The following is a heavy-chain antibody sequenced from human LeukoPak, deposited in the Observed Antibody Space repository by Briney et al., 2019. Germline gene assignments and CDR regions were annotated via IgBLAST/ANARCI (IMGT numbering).Heavy chain of an antibody. Sequence: ASVKVSCKASGYTFSTYGIHWVRQAPGQGLEWMGWINPNSGGTNYAQKFQGRVTMPRDTSISTVYMELSSLRSDDTALYYCARDYYDSGHYFDYWGQGTLVTVSS. CDR1: GYTFSTYG. D-gene: IGHD3-10*01. V-gene: IGHV1-2*02. CDR2: INPNSGGT. CDR3: ARDYYDSGHYFDY. J-gene: IGHJ4*02.